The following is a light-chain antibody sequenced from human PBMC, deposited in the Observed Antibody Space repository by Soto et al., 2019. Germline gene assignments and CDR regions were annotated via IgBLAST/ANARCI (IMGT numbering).Light chain of an antibody. CDR1: QSISSW. CDR2: KAS. J-gene: IGKJ5*01. V-gene: IGKV1-5*03. CDR3: QQYNSYST. Sequence: DIQMTQSPSTLSASVGDRVTITCRASQSISSWLAWYQQKPGKAPKLLIYKASNLEGGVPSRFSGSGSGTEFTLTISSLQPDDVATYYCQQYNSYSTFGQGTRLAIK.